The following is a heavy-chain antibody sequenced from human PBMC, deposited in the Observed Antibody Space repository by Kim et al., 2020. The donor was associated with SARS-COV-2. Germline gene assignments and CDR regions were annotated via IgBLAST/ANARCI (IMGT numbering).Heavy chain of an antibody. CDR2: IYYSGST. V-gene: IGHV4-39*01. J-gene: IGHJ4*02. CDR3: ARGQYYYGSGSYGPFDY. CDR1: GGSISSSSYY. D-gene: IGHD3-10*01. Sequence: SETLSLTCTVSGGSISSSSYYWGWIRQPPGKGLEWIGSIYYSGSTYYNPSLKSRVTISVDTSKNQFSLKLSSVTAADTAVYYCARGQYYYGSGSYGPFDYWGQGTLVTVSS.